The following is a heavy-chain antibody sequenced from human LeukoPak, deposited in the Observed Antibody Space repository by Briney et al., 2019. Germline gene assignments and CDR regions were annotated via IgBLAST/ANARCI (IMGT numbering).Heavy chain of an antibody. CDR1: GGSFSGYY. D-gene: IGHD2-2*01. J-gene: IGHJ4*02. CDR2: INHSGST. CDR3: ARGMRYCSSTSCPGALDY. Sequence: PSETLSLTCAVYGGSFSGYYWSWIRQPPGKGLEWIGEINHSGSTNHNPSLKSRVTISVDTSKNQFSLKLSSVTAADTAVYYCARGMRYCSSTSCPGALDYWGQGTLVTVSS. V-gene: IGHV4-34*01.